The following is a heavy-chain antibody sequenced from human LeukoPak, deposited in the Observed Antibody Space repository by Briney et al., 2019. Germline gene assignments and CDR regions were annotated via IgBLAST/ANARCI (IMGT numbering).Heavy chain of an antibody. Sequence: PSETLSLTCSVSGGSISSSSNYWGWIRQPPGKGLEWIGNIYNRGSTYYNPSLKSRVTISVDTSKNQFSLNLSSVTAADTAVYYCASPSHRDYGDYFDYWGQGTLVTVSS. CDR2: IYNRGST. V-gene: IGHV4-39*01. CDR3: ASPSHRDYGDYFDY. D-gene: IGHD4-17*01. CDR1: GGSISSSSNY. J-gene: IGHJ4*02.